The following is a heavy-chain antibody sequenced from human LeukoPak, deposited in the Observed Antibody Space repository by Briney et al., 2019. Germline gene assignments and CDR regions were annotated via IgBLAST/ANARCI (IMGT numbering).Heavy chain of an antibody. CDR3: VKDIHYYGSGNYYNGYFDY. CDR2: ISSNGGST. CDR1: GFSFSNYA. Sequence: GGSLRLSCSASGFSFSNYAMHWVRQAPGKGLEYVSAISSNGGSTYYADSVRGRFTISRDNSKNTLYLQVSSLRAEDTAVYYCVKDIHYYGSGNYYNGYFDYWGQGTLVTVSS. J-gene: IGHJ4*02. D-gene: IGHD3-10*01. V-gene: IGHV3-64D*09.